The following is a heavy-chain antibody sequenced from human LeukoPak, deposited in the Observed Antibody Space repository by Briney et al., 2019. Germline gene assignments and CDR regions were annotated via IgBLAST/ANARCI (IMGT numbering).Heavy chain of an antibody. V-gene: IGHV3-20*04. J-gene: IGHJ3*02. CDR2: INWDGGST. D-gene: IGHD3-22*01. Sequence: GGSLRLSCAASGFTFDDFGMSWVRQAPGKGLEWGSGINWDGGSTGYADSVKGRFTISRDNSKNTLYLQMKSLRAEDTAVYYCAIAYLTYDDSCATLGDAFDIWGQGTMVTVSS. CDR3: AIAYLTYDDSCATLGDAFDI. CDR1: GFTFDDFG.